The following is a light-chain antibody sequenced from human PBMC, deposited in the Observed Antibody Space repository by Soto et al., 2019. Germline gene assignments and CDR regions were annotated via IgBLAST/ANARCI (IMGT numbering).Light chain of an antibody. CDR2: DVS. V-gene: IGLV2-11*01. J-gene: IGLJ2*01. CDR1: SSDVGGYNY. CDR3: CSYAGNNNFVV. Sequence: QSALTQPRSVSGSPGQSVTISCTGTSSDVGGYNYVSWYQQHPGKAPKLMIYDVSKRPSGVPDRFSGSKSGNTASRTISGLQAEDEAEYYCCSYAGNNNFVVFGGGTKLTVL.